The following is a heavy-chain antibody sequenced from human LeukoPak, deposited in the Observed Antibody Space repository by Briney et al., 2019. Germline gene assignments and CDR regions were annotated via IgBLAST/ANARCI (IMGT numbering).Heavy chain of an antibody. J-gene: IGHJ4*02. D-gene: IGHD1-7*01. Sequence: GGSLRLSCAASGFTFSSYWMSWVRQAPGKGLEWVANIKKDGSEKYYVDSVKGRFTISRDNAKTSLYLQINSLKTEDTAVYYCTRLSGDNWNYGGNFDSWGQGTLVTVSS. CDR3: TRLSGDNWNYGGNFDS. V-gene: IGHV3-7*03. CDR2: IKKDGSEK. CDR1: GFTFSSYW.